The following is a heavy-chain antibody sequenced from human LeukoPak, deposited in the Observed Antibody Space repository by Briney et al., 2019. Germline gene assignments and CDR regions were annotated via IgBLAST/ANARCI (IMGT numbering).Heavy chain of an antibody. CDR2: MNPSSGNT. V-gene: IGHV1-8*01. D-gene: IGHD6-6*01. J-gene: IGHJ4*02. CDR3: AGKESSSSSFDY. Sequence: ASVTVSCKASGYTFTSYDINWVRQAPGQGLEWMGWMNPSSGNTGYAQKFQGRVTMTRNTSISTAYMELSSLRSEDTAVYYCAGKESSSSSFDYWGQGTLVTVSS. CDR1: GYTFTSYD.